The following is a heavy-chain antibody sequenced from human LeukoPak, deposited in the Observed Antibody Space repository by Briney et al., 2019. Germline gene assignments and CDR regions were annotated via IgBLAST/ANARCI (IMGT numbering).Heavy chain of an antibody. CDR2: IYYSGST. D-gene: IGHD3-10*01. Sequence: SETLSLTCTVSGGSISSYYWSWIRQPPGKGLEWLGYIYYSGSTNYNPSLKSRVTISVETSKNQFSLKLSSVTAADTAVYYCARHYYGSGSYFYFQHWGQGTLVTVSS. CDR1: GGSISSYY. J-gene: IGHJ1*01. CDR3: ARHYYGSGSYFYFQH. V-gene: IGHV4-59*08.